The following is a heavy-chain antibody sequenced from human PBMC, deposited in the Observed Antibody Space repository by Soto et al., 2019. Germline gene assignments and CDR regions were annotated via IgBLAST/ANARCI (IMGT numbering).Heavy chain of an antibody. J-gene: IGHJ5*02. V-gene: IGHV3-21*06. CDR2: ISSSSSLI. Sequence: PSGSLRLACAASGVSFSIHSFNWVRQAPGKGLEWVAYISSSSSLILYADSVRGGFVISRNNDQHLSYLQRNSPRAEATVYYCCARQRGEYVSGWYIDRWGQGTPVSVSS. CDR3: ARQRGEYVSGWYIDR. D-gene: IGHD6-19*01. CDR1: GVSFSIHS.